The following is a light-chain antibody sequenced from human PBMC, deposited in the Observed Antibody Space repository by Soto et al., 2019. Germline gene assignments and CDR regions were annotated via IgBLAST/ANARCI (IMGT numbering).Light chain of an antibody. CDR3: SSYTSRSTLYV. CDR1: SSDVGGYKN. J-gene: IGLJ1*01. CDR2: DVS. V-gene: IGLV2-14*01. Sequence: QSALTQPASVSGSPGQSITISCTGTSSDVGGYKNVSRYQQHPGKAPKLMIYDVSNRPSGVSNRFSGSKSGNTASLTISGLQAEDEADYYCSSYTSRSTLYVFGTGTKVTVL.